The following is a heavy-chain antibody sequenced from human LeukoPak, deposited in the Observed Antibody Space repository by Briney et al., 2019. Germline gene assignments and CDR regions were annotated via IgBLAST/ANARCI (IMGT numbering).Heavy chain of an antibody. V-gene: IGHV3-7*01. CDR2: IQRHGSEN. CDR3: ARSMYSGSYGAFDI. Sequence: PAGTLRLSCAASGFTFSDYWMTWVRQAPGKGLEWVASIQRHGSENYHVDPVTGRFTISRDNAKNSLYLQMNSLRAEDTAVYYCARSMYSGSYGAFDIWGQGTMVTVSS. J-gene: IGHJ3*02. CDR1: GFTFSDYW. D-gene: IGHD1-26*01.